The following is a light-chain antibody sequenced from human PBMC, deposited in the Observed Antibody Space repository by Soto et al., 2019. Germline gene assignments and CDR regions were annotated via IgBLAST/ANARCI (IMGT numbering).Light chain of an antibody. J-gene: IGKJ5*01. CDR2: DAS. V-gene: IGKV3-20*01. CDR1: QSVSSSY. Sequence: LTQSPGTLSLSPGERATLSCRASQSVSSSYLAWYQQKPGQAPRLLIYDASTRATGIPDRFSGSGSGTDFTLTISRLEPEDFAVYYCQQYVSLITFGQGTRLEIK. CDR3: QQYVSLIT.